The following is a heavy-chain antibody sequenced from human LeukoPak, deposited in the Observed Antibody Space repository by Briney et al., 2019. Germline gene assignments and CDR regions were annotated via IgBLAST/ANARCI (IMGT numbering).Heavy chain of an antibody. D-gene: IGHD6-19*01. V-gene: IGHV3-30*18. CDR3: AKAHSSGPLDY. CDR1: GFTFSSYG. J-gene: IGHJ4*02. CDR2: MSYDGSNK. Sequence: GGSLRLSCAASGFTFSSYGMHWVRQAPGKGLEWVAVMSYDGSNKYYADSVKGRFTISRDNSKNTLYPQMNSLRAEGTAVYYCAKAHSSGPLDYWGQGTLVTVSS.